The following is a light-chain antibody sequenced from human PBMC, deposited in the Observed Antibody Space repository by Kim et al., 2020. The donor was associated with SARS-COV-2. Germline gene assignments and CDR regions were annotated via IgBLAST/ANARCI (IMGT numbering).Light chain of an antibody. CDR3: QQRSNWPLT. CDR1: QSVSSY. Sequence: LSPGERATLSCRASQSVSSYLAWYQQKPGQAPRLLIYEASNGATGVPARFSGSGSGTDFTLTISSLEPEDFAVYYCQQRSNWPLTFGGGTKVDIK. J-gene: IGKJ4*01. CDR2: EAS. V-gene: IGKV3-11*01.